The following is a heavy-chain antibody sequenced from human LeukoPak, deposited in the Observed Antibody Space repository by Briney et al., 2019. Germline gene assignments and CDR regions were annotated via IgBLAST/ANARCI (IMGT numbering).Heavy chain of an antibody. CDR1: GGTFSSYA. J-gene: IGHJ5*02. D-gene: IGHD5-24*01. CDR3: ARDPVRRDGYNSNWFDP. Sequence: SVKVSCKASGGTFSSYAISWVRQAPGQGLEWMGGIIPIFGTANYAQKFQGRVTITADESTSTAYMELSSLRSEDTAVYYCARDPVRRDGYNSNWFDPWGQGTLVTVSS. CDR2: IIPIFGTA. V-gene: IGHV1-69*01.